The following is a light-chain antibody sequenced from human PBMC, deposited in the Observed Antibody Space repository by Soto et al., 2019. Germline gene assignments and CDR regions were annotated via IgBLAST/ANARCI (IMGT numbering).Light chain of an antibody. CDR2: CAS. V-gene: IGKV3-20*01. J-gene: IGKJ1*01. CDR3: QQYGSSPPWT. Sequence: EIVWTQSPGTLSLSPGERATLSCRASQSVSSSYLAWYQQKPGQAPRLLIYCASSRATGIPDRFSGSGSGTDFTLTISRLEPEDFSVYYCQQYGSSPPWTFGQGTKVEIK. CDR1: QSVSSSY.